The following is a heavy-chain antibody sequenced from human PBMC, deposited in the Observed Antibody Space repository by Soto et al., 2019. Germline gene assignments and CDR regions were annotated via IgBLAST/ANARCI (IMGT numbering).Heavy chain of an antibody. Sequence: QVQLVESGGGVVQPGRSLRLSCAASGSAFSSFAMHWVRQAPGKGLEWVSFIWYDGIHKYYADSVKGRFTISRDNSKNTLYLEMNSLRAEDTAMYYCALSLVPAPIRQYSGVDVWGQGTTVTVSS. CDR3: ALSLVPAPIRQYSGVDV. V-gene: IGHV3-33*01. D-gene: IGHD2-2*02. CDR2: IWYDGIHK. CDR1: GSAFSSFA. J-gene: IGHJ6*02.